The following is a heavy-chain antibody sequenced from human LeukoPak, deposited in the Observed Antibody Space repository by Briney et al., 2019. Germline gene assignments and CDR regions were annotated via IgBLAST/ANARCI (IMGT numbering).Heavy chain of an antibody. Sequence: SETLSLTCAVYGGSFSGYYWSWIRQPPGKGLEWIGEINHSGSTNYNPSLKSRVTISVDTSKNQFSLKLSSVTAADTAVYYCARGSGYYYYYGMDVWGQGTTVTVS. V-gene: IGHV4-34*01. J-gene: IGHJ6*02. CDR1: GGSFSGYY. CDR3: ARGSGYYYYYGMDV. D-gene: IGHD6-19*01. CDR2: INHSGST.